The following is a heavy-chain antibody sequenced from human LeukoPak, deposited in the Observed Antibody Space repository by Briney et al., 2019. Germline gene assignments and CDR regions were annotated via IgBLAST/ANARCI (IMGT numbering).Heavy chain of an antibody. Sequence: PSETLSLTCIVSGGSISSYYWSWIRQPPGKGLEWIGYIYYSGSTNYNPSLKSRVTISVDTSKNQFSLKLSSVTAADTAVYYCARVGANYYGSGSYYWFDPWGQGTLVTVSS. CDR1: GGSISSYY. J-gene: IGHJ5*02. V-gene: IGHV4-59*01. CDR3: ARVGANYYGSGSYYWFDP. D-gene: IGHD3-10*01. CDR2: IYYSGST.